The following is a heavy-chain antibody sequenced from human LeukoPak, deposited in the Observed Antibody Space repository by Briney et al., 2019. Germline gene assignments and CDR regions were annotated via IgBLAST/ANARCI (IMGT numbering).Heavy chain of an antibody. Sequence: ASVKVSCKASGYTFTNYGISWVRQAPGQGLEWMGWINPNSGGTHYAQRFQGRVTMTGDTSISTAYMELSRLRSDDTAVYYCARDTTYYYDTTGDLLTNDAFDVWGQGTMVTVSS. D-gene: IGHD3-22*01. CDR3: ARDTTYYYDTTGDLLTNDAFDV. CDR2: INPNSGGT. CDR1: GYTFTNYG. V-gene: IGHV1-2*02. J-gene: IGHJ3*01.